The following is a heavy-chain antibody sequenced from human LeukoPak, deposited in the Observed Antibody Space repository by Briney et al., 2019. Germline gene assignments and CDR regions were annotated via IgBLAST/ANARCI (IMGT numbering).Heavy chain of an antibody. CDR2: INPSGGST. J-gene: IGHJ4*02. D-gene: IGHD2-15*01. Sequence: GASVKVSCKASGYTFTTYYIHWVRQAPGQGLEWMGIINPSGGSTSYAQKFQGRVTMTRDTSTNQFSLKLSSVTAADTAVYYCARGHGVVVVAADLDYWGQGTLVTVSS. V-gene: IGHV1-46*01. CDR1: GYTFTTYY. CDR3: ARGHGVVVVAADLDY.